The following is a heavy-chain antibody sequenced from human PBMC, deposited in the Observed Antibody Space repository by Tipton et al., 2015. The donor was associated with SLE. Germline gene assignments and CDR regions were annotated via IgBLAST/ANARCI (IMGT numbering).Heavy chain of an antibody. V-gene: IGHV4-59*01. D-gene: IGHD2/OR15-2a*01. CDR2: IYYSGST. CDR1: GGSISSYY. CDR3: ARSFGQFGP. Sequence: TLSLTCTVSGGSISSYYWSWIRQPPGKGLEWIGYIYYSGSTNYNPSLKSRVTISVDTSKNQFSLKLSSVTAADTAVYYCARSFGQFGPWVQGTLVTVSS. J-gene: IGHJ5*02.